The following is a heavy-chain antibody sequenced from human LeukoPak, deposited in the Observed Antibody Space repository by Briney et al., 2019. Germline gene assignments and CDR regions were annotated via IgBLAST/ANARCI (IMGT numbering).Heavy chain of an antibody. D-gene: IGHD2-2*01. J-gene: IGHJ5*02. CDR2: ISGSGGST. CDR1: GFTFSSYA. CDR3: ARGYCSSTSCYVGWFDP. Sequence: GGSLRLSCAASGFTFSSYAMSWVRQAPGKGLEWVSAISGSGGSTYYADSVKGRFTISRDNAKNSLYLQMNSLRAEDTALYHCARGYCSSTSCYVGWFDPWGQGTLVTVSS. V-gene: IGHV3-23*01.